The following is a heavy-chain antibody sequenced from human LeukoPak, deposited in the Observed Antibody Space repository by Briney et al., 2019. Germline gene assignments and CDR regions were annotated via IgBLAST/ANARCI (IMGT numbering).Heavy chain of an antibody. CDR3: ARDPPTGMASGRHDY. CDR2: IIPILGIA. V-gene: IGHV1-69*04. D-gene: IGHD5-12*01. J-gene: IGHJ4*02. Sequence: SVKVSCKASGGTFSSYAISWVRQAPGQGLEWMGRIIPILGIANYAQKLQGRVTLTTDTSTTTAYMELRSLRSDDTAMYYCARDPPTGMASGRHDYWGQGTLVTVSS. CDR1: GGTFSSYA.